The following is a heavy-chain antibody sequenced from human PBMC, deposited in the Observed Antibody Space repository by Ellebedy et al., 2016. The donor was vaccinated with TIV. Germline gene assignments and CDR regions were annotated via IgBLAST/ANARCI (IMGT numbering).Heavy chain of an antibody. J-gene: IGHJ2*01. CDR2: IYYSGST. CDR1: GGSISSYY. CDR3: ARVYYGSGSYYSGAMYWYFDL. Sequence: SETLSLXCTVSGGSISSYYWSWIRQPPGKGLEWIGYIYYSGSTNYNPSLKSRVTISVDTSKNQFSLKLSSVTAADTAVYYCARVYYGSGSYYSGAMYWYFDLWGRGTLVTVSS. D-gene: IGHD3-10*01. V-gene: IGHV4-59*01.